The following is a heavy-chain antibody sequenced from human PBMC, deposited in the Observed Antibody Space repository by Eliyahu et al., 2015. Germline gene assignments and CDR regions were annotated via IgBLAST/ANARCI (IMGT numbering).Heavy chain of an antibody. J-gene: IGHJ4*02. CDR2: INDSGSS. CDR1: GGSFSDYY. Sequence: QVQLQQWDAGLLKPSETLSLTCAVYGGSFSDYYWSWIRQPPGKRLEWIGEINDSGSSNYNPSLRSRFTISVDTSMNQFHLKVSSVTAADTAMYYCARKVRTTGVDYWGQGTLVTVSS. CDR3: ARKVRTTGVDY. V-gene: IGHV4-34*02. D-gene: IGHD1-7*01.